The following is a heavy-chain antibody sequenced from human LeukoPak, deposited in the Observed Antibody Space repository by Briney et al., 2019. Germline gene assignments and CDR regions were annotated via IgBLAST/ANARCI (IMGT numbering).Heavy chain of an antibody. CDR3: AKGRYDSSGYFLALFDY. CDR2: IWYDGSNK. V-gene: IGHV3-33*06. CDR1: GFTFSSYG. J-gene: IGHJ4*02. D-gene: IGHD3-22*01. Sequence: PGRSLRLSCAASGFTFSSYGMHWVRQAPGKGLEWVAVIWYDGSNKYYAGSVKGRFTISRDNSKNTLYLQMNSLRAEDTAVYYCAKGRYDSSGYFLALFDYWGQGTLVTVSS.